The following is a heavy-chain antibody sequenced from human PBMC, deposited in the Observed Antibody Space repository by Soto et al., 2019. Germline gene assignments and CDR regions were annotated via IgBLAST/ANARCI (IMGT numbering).Heavy chain of an antibody. J-gene: IGHJ4*02. V-gene: IGHV3-23*01. D-gene: IGHD3-9*01. CDR1: GFTFSSYA. CDR2: ISGSGGST. Sequence: PGGSLRLSCAASGFTFSSYAMSWVRQAPGKGLEWVSAISGSGGSTYYADSVKGRFTISRDNSKNTLYLQMNSLRAEDTAVYYSAKDMYYDILTGYSPPIDYWGQGTLVTVSS. CDR3: AKDMYYDILTGYSPPIDY.